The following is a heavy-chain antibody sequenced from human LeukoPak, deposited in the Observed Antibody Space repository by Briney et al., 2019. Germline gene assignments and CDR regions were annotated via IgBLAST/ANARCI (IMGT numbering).Heavy chain of an antibody. Sequence: PGGSLRLSCAASGFTFDDYAMHWVRQAPGKGLDWVSLISGDGGSTYYEDSVKGRFTTSRDNSKNSMYLQMNSLRNEDTALYYCAKGATFGGVIAPDAFDIWGQGTMVTVSS. V-gene: IGHV3-43*02. D-gene: IGHD3-16*02. CDR1: GFTFDDYA. CDR2: ISGDGGST. CDR3: AKGATFGGVIAPDAFDI. J-gene: IGHJ3*02.